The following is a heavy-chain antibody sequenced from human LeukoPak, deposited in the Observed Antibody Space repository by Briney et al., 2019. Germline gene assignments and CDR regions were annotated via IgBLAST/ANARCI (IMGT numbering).Heavy chain of an antibody. J-gene: IGHJ6*02. CDR1: GFTFSTYT. CDR2: ISSSSAYM. V-gene: IGHV3-21*01. D-gene: IGHD3-10*01. Sequence: GGSLRLSCAASGFTFSTYTMNWVRQAPGKGLEWVSSISSSSAYMYYADSVKGRFTISRDNAKNSLSLQMNSLRDDDTAVYYYARSLGGSGGRTYGLDVWGQGTTVTVSS. CDR3: ARSLGGSGGRTYGLDV.